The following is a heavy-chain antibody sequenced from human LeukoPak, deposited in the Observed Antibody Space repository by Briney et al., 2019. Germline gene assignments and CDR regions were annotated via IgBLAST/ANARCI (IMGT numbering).Heavy chain of an antibody. CDR1: GYTFTSYD. J-gene: IGHJ3*02. CDR3: ATRLPPQRRGAFDI. CDR2: MNPNSGNT. Sequence: ASVKVSCKASGYTFTSYDINWVRQATGQGLEWLGWMNPNSGNTGYAQKFQGRVTMTRNTSISTAYMELSSLRSEDTAVYYCATRLPPQRRGAFDIWGQGTMVTVSS. D-gene: IGHD5-12*01. V-gene: IGHV1-8*01.